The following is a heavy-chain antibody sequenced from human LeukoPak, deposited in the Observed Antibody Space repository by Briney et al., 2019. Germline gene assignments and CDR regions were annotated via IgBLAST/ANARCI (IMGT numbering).Heavy chain of an antibody. CDR2: ISYDGSNK. CDR3: ARGEVVVVVAATLDY. CDR1: GFTFSSYA. Sequence: PGRSLRLSCAASGFTFSSYAMHWVRQAPGKGLEWVTVISYDGSNKYYADSVKGRFTISRDNSKNTLYLQMNSLRAEDTAVHYCARGEVVVVVAATLDYWGQGTLVTVSS. V-gene: IGHV3-30*04. J-gene: IGHJ4*02. D-gene: IGHD2-15*01.